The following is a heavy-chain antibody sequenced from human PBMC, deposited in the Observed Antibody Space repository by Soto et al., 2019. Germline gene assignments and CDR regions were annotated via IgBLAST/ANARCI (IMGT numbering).Heavy chain of an antibody. CDR3: ARDPYSSGWHHDAFDI. D-gene: IGHD6-19*01. CDR2: INAGNGNT. J-gene: IGHJ3*02. Sequence: GASVKVSCKASGYTFTSYAMHWVRQAPGQRLEWMGWINAGNGNTKYSQKFQGRVTITRGTSASTAYMELSSLRSEDTAVYYCARDPYSSGWHHDAFDIWGQGTMVTVSS. CDR1: GYTFTSYA. V-gene: IGHV1-3*01.